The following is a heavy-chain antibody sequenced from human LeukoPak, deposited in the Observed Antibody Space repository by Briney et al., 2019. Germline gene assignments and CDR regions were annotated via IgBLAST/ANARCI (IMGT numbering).Heavy chain of an antibody. J-gene: IGHJ3*02. CDR2: INNDSSDT. D-gene: IGHD3-16*01. CDR1: GLTLSAYW. Sequence: PGGSLRLSCAASGLTLSAYWMYWVRQGPGKGPEWVSFINNDSSDTKYADSVKGRFTVSRDNAENTLYLQMNSLRVEDTAVYYCVRGGFMHAFDIWGQGTKVTVSS. V-gene: IGHV3-74*03. CDR3: VRGGFMHAFDI.